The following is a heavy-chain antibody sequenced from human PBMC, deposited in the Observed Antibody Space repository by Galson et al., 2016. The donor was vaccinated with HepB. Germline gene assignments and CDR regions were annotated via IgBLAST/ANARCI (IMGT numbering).Heavy chain of an antibody. Sequence: SLRLSCAASGLPFSDSYMSWIRQAPGKGLEWISYTSNTGNTIYYADSVKGRFTISRDNAKNSVYLQMNTLRGEDTAVYYCATQLGLIIVPGTFDSWGQGTLVTVSS. V-gene: IGHV3-11*01. D-gene: IGHD2-21*01. CDR3: ATQLGLIIVPGTFDS. CDR2: TSNTGNTI. CDR1: GLPFSDSY. J-gene: IGHJ4*02.